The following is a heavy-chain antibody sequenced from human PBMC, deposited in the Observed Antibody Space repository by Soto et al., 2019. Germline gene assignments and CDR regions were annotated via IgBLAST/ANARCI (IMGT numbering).Heavy chain of an antibody. V-gene: IGHV3-23*01. J-gene: IGHJ2*01. CDR1: GFTFSSYA. CDR2: ISGSGGST. CDR3: AKVSRDIVVVVAATEYCYFDL. D-gene: IGHD2-15*01. Sequence: EVQLLESGGGLVQPGGSLRLSCAASGFTFSSYAMSWVRQAPGKGLEWVSAISGSGGSTYYADSVKGRFTISRDNSKNTLYLQMNSLRAEDTAVYYCAKVSRDIVVVVAATEYCYFDLWGRGTLVTVSS.